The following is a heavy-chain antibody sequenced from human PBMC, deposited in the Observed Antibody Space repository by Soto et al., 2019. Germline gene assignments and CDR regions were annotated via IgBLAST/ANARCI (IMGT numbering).Heavy chain of an antibody. CDR1: SYTFTSYG. Sequence: ASVKVSCKASSYTFTSYGISWVRQAPGQGLEWMGWISAYNGNTNYAQKLQGRVTMTTDTSTSTAYMELRSLRSDDTAVYYCASSVVIAAAGDYYGMDVWGQGTTVTVSS. V-gene: IGHV1-18*01. D-gene: IGHD6-13*01. CDR3: ASSVVIAAAGDYYGMDV. J-gene: IGHJ6*02. CDR2: ISAYNGNT.